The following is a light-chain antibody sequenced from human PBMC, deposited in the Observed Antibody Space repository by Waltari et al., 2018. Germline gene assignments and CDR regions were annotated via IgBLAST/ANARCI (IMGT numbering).Light chain of an antibody. J-gene: IGLJ3*02. CDR2: DVS. CDR1: SSDVGGYNY. V-gene: IGLV2-14*03. Sequence: QSALTQPASVSGSPGQSITISCTGTSSDVGGYNYVSWYQQHPGKTPKLMIYDVSNRPSGVSNRFSGYKSGNTASLTISGLQAEDEADYYCSSYTSSSSLVFCGGTKLTVL. CDR3: SSYTSSSSLV.